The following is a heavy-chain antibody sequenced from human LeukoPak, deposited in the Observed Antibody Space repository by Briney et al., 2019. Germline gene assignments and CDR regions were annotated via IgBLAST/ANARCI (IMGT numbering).Heavy chain of an antibody. D-gene: IGHD4-23*01. CDR1: GGSISTNTW. Sequence: SETLSLTCAVSGGSISTNTWWSWVRQPPGKGLEWIGQTSHDGNADYTPSLKSRVTISVDKSKNQLSLKLNSVTAADSAVYYCAKHGGRYFDSWGQGTLVTVSS. CDR3: AKHGGRYFDS. J-gene: IGHJ4*02. V-gene: IGHV4-4*02. CDR2: TSHDGNA.